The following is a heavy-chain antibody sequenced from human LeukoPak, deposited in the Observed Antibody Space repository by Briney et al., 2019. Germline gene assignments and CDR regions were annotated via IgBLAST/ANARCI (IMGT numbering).Heavy chain of an antibody. D-gene: IGHD4-23*01. CDR1: GGSISTNTW. Sequence: SETLSLTCAVSGGSISTNTWWSWVRQPPGKGLEWIGQTSHDGNADYTPSLKSRVTISVDKSKNQLSLKLNSVTAADSAVYYCAKHGGRYFDSWGQGTLVTVSS. CDR3: AKHGGRYFDS. J-gene: IGHJ4*02. V-gene: IGHV4-4*02. CDR2: TSHDGNA.